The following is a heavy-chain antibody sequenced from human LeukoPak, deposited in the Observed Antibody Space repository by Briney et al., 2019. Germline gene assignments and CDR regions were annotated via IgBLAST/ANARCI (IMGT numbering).Heavy chain of an antibody. J-gene: IGHJ4*02. CDR2: IRSKAYGGTT. CDR3: TRPRLTDYYGSGSYCYY. Sequence: PGGSLRLSCTASGFTFGDYAMSWVRQAPGKGLEWVGFIRSKAYGGTTEYAASVKGRFTISRDDSKSIAYLQMNSLKTEDTAVYYCTRPRLTDYYGSGSYCYYWGQGTLVTVSP. D-gene: IGHD3-10*01. V-gene: IGHV3-49*04. CDR1: GFTFGDYA.